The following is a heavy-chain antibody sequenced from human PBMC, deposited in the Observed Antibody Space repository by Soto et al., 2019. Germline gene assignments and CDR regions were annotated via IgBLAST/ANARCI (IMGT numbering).Heavy chain of an antibody. Sequence: QMQMVQSGPEVKKPGTSVKVSCKASGFTFTSSAVQWVRQARGQRLEWIVWIVVVSGNTNYAQKFEERVTITRDMSKSTAYMELSSLRAEDTAVYYCAAIYCSSTSCYGGGMDYWGQGTLVTVSS. J-gene: IGHJ4*02. CDR3: AAIYCSSTSCYGGGMDY. D-gene: IGHD2-2*01. CDR2: IVVVSGNT. CDR1: GFTFTSSA. V-gene: IGHV1-58*01.